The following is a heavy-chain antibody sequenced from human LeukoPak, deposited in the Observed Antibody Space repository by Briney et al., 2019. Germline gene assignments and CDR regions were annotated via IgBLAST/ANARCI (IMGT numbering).Heavy chain of an antibody. CDR1: GGSISSGGYY. Sequence: SETLSLTCTVSGGSISSGGYYWSWIRQPPGKGLEWIGYIYHSGSTYYNPSLKSRVTISVDRSKNQFSLKLSSVTAADTAVYYCAREIVGATGSWDYWGQGTLVTVSS. J-gene: IGHJ4*02. D-gene: IGHD1-26*01. CDR2: IYHSGST. V-gene: IGHV4-30-2*01. CDR3: AREIVGATGSWDY.